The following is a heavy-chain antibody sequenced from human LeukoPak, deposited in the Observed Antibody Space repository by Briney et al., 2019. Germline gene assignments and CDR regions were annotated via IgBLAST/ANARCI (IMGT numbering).Heavy chain of an antibody. J-gene: IGHJ4*02. CDR3: VKDLYDFWSGYDRS. CDR2: ISYDGSNK. Sequence: PGRSLRLSCAASGFTFSSYGMHWVRQAPGKGLEWVAVISYDGSNKYYADSVKGRFTISRDNSKSTLYLQMNSLRAEDTAVYYCVKDLYDFWSGYDRSWDQGTLVTVSS. V-gene: IGHV3-30*18. CDR1: GFTFSSYG. D-gene: IGHD3-3*01.